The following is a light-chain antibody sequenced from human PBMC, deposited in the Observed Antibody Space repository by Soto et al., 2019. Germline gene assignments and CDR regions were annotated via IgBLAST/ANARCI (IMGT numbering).Light chain of an antibody. V-gene: IGLV2-14*01. J-gene: IGLJ1*01. Sequence: QSVLTQPASVSGSPGQSITISCTGTSSDLGGYNYVSWYQQHPGKAPKLMIYDVSNRPSGVSNRFSGSKSGNTASLTISALQAEDEADYYCSSYTSSSINCVFGTGTKVTVL. CDR2: DVS. CDR3: SSYTSSSINCV. CDR1: SSDLGGYNY.